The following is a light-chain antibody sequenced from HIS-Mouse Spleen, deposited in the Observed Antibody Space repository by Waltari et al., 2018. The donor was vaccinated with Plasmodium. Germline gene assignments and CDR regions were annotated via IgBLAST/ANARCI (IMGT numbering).Light chain of an antibody. V-gene: IGKV3-15*01. CDR3: QQYNNWSFT. J-gene: IGKJ3*01. CDR1: QSLSSN. CDR2: GAS. Sequence: EIVITQSPATLSMSPRERATLSCRASQSLSSNLAWYQQKPGQAPRLLISGASTRATGIPARFSGSGSGTEFTLTISSLQSEDFAVYYCQQYNNWSFTFGPGTKVDIK.